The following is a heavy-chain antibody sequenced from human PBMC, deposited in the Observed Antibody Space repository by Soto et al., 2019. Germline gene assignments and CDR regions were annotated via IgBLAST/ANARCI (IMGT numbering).Heavy chain of an antibody. CDR2: VSATAGTT. CDR3: AKDRLAGGFDY. Sequence: GGSLGVAWGAAGFTFSNYARSWGRQAPGKGLEWVSLVSATAGTTYYTDSVKGRFTISRDNSRNTVYLQMNSLRADDTAVYYCAKDRLAGGFDYWGQGTLVTVSS. CDR1: GFTFSNYA. V-gene: IGHV3-23*01. J-gene: IGHJ4*02. D-gene: IGHD3-16*01.